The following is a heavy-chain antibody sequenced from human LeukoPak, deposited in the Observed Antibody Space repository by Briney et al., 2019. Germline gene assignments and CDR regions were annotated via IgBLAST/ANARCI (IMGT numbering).Heavy chain of an antibody. CDR1: GFTFSDAW. V-gene: IGHV3-15*01. J-gene: IGHJ4*02. D-gene: IGHD6-25*01. CDR3: TTRRQDGC. CDR2: IKSKIDGGTI. Sequence: GGTLRLSCVASGFTFSDAWMSWVRQAPGKGLEWVGRIKSKIDGGTIDYGAPVKGRFTISRDDSRNTLYLQMNSLKTEDTAVYYCTTRRQDGCWGQGTLVTVS.